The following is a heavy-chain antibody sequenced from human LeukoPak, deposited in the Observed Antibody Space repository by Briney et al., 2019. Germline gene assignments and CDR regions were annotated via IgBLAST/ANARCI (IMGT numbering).Heavy chain of an antibody. CDR1: GFTFSSYG. CDR3: AREGAGPFDY. CDR2: IWYDGSNK. J-gene: IGHJ4*02. V-gene: IGHV3-33*01. Sequence: PGGPLRLSCAASGFTFSSYGMHWVRQAPGKGLEWVAVIWYDGSNKYHADSVKGRFTISRDNSKNTLYLQMNSLRAEDTAVYYCAREGAGPFDYWGQGTLVTVSS. D-gene: IGHD1-26*01.